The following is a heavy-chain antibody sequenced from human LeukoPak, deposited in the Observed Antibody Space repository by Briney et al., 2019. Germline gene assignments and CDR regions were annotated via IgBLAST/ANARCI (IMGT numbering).Heavy chain of an antibody. CDR2: ISSSSSYI. CDR3: ASGRGDYYDSSGYYSY. Sequence: GGSLRLSCTASGFTFSSYSMNGVRQAPGKGLEWVSSISSSSSYIYYADSVKGRFTISRDNAKNSLYLQMNSLRAEDTAVYYCASGRGDYYDSSGYYSYWGQGTLVTVSS. CDR1: GFTFSSYS. J-gene: IGHJ4*02. V-gene: IGHV3-21*01. D-gene: IGHD3-22*01.